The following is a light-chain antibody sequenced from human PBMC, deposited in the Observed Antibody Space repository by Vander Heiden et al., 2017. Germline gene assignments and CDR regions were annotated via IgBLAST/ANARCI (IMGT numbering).Light chain of an antibody. CDR3: QQDDNLPLT. CDR2: DAS. Sequence: DIQMTQSPSSLSASVGDRVTITCPASQDISNYLNWYQQKPGKAPKLLIYDASNLETGVPSRFSGSGSGTDLTFTISSLQPEDIATYYCQQDDNLPLTFGGGTKVEIK. J-gene: IGKJ4*01. V-gene: IGKV1-33*01. CDR1: QDISNY.